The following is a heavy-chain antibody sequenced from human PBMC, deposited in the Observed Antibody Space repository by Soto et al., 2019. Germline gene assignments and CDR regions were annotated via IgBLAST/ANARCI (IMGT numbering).Heavy chain of an antibody. CDR3: ASSFPLRYGDPSGFDY. D-gene: IGHD4-17*01. Sequence: EVQLLESGGGLVQPGGSLRLSCAASGITFSNYAMYWVRLAPGKGLEWVSTIVSSGGVTYYAGSVKGRFTISRDNSKSTVYLHMDSLGAEDTAVYFCASSFPLRYGDPSGFDYWGQGTLVPVSS. CDR1: GITFSNYA. V-gene: IGHV3-23*01. CDR2: IVSSGGVT. J-gene: IGHJ4*02.